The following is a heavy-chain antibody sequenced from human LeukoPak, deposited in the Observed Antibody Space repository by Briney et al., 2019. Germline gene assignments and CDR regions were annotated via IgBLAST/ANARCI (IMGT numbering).Heavy chain of an antibody. J-gene: IGHJ4*02. Sequence: GGSLRLSCAASGFTVSSNHMSWVRQAPGRGLEWVSIIYIGGTIYYADSVKGRFTISRDNSMNTVYLEMNTLRAEDTAVYYCARDGEDHYYDYWGQGTLVTVST. CDR2: IYIGGTI. CDR3: ARDGEDHYYDY. V-gene: IGHV3-66*01. D-gene: IGHD7-27*01. CDR1: GFTVSSNH.